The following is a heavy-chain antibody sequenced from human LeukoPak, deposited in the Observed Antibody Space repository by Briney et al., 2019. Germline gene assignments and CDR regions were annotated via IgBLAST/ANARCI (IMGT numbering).Heavy chain of an antibody. CDR3: ARSRSGSAHFDY. CDR1: GFTFSSYS. D-gene: IGHD1-26*01. CDR2: ISSSSSYI. Sequence: PGGSLRLSCAASGFTFSSYSMNWVRQAPGKGLEWVSSISSSSSYIYCADSVKGRFTISRDNAKNSLYLQMNSLRAEDTAVYYCARSRSGSAHFDYWGQGTLVTVSS. J-gene: IGHJ4*02. V-gene: IGHV3-21*01.